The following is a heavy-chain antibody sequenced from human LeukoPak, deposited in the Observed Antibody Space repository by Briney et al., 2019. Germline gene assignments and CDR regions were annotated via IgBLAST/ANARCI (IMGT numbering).Heavy chain of an antibody. Sequence: PGGCLRLSCAASGLTFSSYWMHGVRRAPGTGQVWVSGINSDARSTSYADSVKGRFTISRDNAKNTLYLQMNSLRAVDTAVYYCARGWFGWNDEGNYYYGMDVWGKGTTVTVSS. D-gene: IGHD1-1*01. CDR1: GLTFSSYW. CDR3: ARGWFGWNDEGNYYYGMDV. J-gene: IGHJ6*04. V-gene: IGHV3-74*01. CDR2: INSDARST.